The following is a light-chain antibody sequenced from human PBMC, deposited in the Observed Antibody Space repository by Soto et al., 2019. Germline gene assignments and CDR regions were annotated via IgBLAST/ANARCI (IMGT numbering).Light chain of an antibody. CDR3: QVWDSSSVV. V-gene: IGLV3-9*01. CDR2: RDS. CDR1: NIGSKN. Sequence: SYELTQPLSVSLALGQTARITCGGNNIGSKNVHRYQQKPGQAPVLVIYRDSNRASGIPERFSGSNSGNTATLTISRAQAGDEADYYCQVWDSSSVVFGGGTKVTVL. J-gene: IGLJ2*01.